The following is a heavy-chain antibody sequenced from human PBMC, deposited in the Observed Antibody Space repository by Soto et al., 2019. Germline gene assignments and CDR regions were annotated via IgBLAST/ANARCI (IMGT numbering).Heavy chain of an antibody. J-gene: IGHJ4*02. V-gene: IGHV3-23*01. CDR3: GKVAKSGIISEYFDS. CDR2: ISSSSRRT. CDR1: GFTFGNYG. D-gene: IGHD3-16*02. Sequence: GGSLRLSCETSGFTFGNYGMGWVRQAPGKGLSWVSGISSSSRRTYYADSVRGRFTISRDNSKNTLYLQMDTLRADDTAAYYCGKVAKSGIISEYFDSWGQGSLVTVSS.